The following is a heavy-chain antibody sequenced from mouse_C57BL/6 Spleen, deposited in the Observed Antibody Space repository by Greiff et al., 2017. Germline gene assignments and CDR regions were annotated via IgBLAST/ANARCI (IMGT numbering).Heavy chain of an antibody. V-gene: IGHV1-62-2*01. Sequence: QVQLQQSGAELVKPGASVQLSCKASGYTFTEYTIHWVKQRSGQGLEWIGWFYPGSGRIKYHQKFKDTATLTADNSSSTVYMELNRVSSEDAAVYFWARHEEGGLLLEYAMDYWGQGTSVTVSA. CDR1: GYTFTEYT. J-gene: IGHJ4*01. D-gene: IGHD1-1*01. CDR3: ARHEEGGLLLEYAMDY. CDR2: FYPGSGRI.